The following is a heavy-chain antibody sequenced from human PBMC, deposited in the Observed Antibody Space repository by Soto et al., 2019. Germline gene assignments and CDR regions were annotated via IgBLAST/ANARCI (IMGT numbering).Heavy chain of an antibody. CDR2: ISGSGGST. J-gene: IGHJ6*03. CDR3: AKDRDTAMVTDYYMDV. D-gene: IGHD5-18*01. CDR1: GFTFSSYA. Sequence: GGSLRLSCAASGFTFSSYAMSWVRQAPGKGLEWVSAISGSGGSTYYADSVKGRFTISRDNSKNTLYLQMNSLRAEDTAVYYCAKDRDTAMVTDYYMDVWGKGTTVTVSS. V-gene: IGHV3-23*01.